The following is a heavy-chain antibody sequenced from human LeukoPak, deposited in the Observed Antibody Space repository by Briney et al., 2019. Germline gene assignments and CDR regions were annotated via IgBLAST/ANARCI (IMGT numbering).Heavy chain of an antibody. CDR3: ARLGTGCSSTSCYGWELDY. D-gene: IGHD2-2*01. CDR1: DGSISSYY. CDR2: IHSSGST. V-gene: IGHV4-4*09. J-gene: IGHJ4*02. Sequence: SETLSLTCSVSDGSISSYYWSWIRQPPGKGLEWIGYIHSSGSTNYNPSLKSRVTISVDTSKNQFSLKLSSVTAADTAVYYCARLGTGCSSTSCYGWELDYWGQGTLVTVSS.